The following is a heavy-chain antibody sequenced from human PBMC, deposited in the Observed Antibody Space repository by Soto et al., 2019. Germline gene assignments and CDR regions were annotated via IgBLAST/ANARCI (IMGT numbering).Heavy chain of an antibody. J-gene: IGHJ4*02. CDR3: AREITGKFPN. CDR2: MNPNTGNT. Sequence: QVQLVQSGAEVKKPGASVKVSCKASGYTFTSYDINWVRQATGRGLEWMGWMNPNTGNTGYAQKLQGRVTMTRNTSISTAYMELSSLRSYYTAVYYCAREITGKFPNWGQGTLVTVSS. CDR1: GYTFTSYD. D-gene: IGHD1-20*01. V-gene: IGHV1-8*01.